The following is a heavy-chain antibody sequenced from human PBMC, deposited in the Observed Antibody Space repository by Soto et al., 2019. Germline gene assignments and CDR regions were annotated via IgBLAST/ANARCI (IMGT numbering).Heavy chain of an antibody. Sequence: WGSLRLSCVASGFTFSNYNMNWFRQAPGKGLEWVSHISGTSVYIHYVDSVKGRFTISRDNAKNSVYLQMDSLRVEDTAVYYCAREGALKPFSSWGQGALVTVSS. V-gene: IGHV3-21*01. J-gene: IGHJ5*02. CDR2: ISGTSVYI. CDR1: GFTFSNYN. CDR3: AREGALKPFSS.